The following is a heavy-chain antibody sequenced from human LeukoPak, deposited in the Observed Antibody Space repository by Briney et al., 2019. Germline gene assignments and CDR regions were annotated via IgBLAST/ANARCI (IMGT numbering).Heavy chain of an antibody. CDR3: ARDGVPAARDL. CDR2: INWNGGST. Sequence: GGSLRLSCAASGFTFDDYGMSWVRHAPGKGLEWVSGINWNGGSTGYADSVKGRFTISRDNAKTSLYLHMNSLRAEDTAVYYCARDGVPAARDLWGQGTMVIVSS. D-gene: IGHD2-2*01. CDR1: GFTFDDYG. V-gene: IGHV3-20*04. J-gene: IGHJ3*01.